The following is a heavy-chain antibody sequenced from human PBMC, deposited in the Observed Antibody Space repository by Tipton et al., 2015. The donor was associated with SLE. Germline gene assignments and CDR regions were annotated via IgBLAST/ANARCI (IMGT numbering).Heavy chain of an antibody. CDR2: ISNSGSTI. CDR3: ARGRGIAVAGTRYFDL. Sequence: SLRLSCAASGFTFSSYSMNWVRQDPGKGLEWVSYISNSGSTIYYADSMKGRCTISRHNAKNSLYLQMNSLRDEDTAVYYCARGRGIAVAGTRYFDLWGRGTLVTVSS. CDR1: GFTFSSYS. D-gene: IGHD6-19*01. J-gene: IGHJ2*01. V-gene: IGHV3-48*02.